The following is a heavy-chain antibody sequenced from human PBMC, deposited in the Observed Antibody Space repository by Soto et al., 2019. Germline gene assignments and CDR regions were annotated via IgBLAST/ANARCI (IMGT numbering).Heavy chain of an antibody. J-gene: IGHJ4*02. D-gene: IGHD5-12*01. CDR2: IWYDGSNK. Sequence: QVQLVESGGGVVQPGRSLRLSCAASGFTFSSYGMHWVRQAPGKGLEWVAVIWYDGSNKYYADSVKGRFTISRDNSKSTLSLQMNSLRAEDTAVYYGARDPMATISALDYWGQGTLVTVSS. V-gene: IGHV3-33*01. CDR1: GFTFSSYG. CDR3: ARDPMATISALDY.